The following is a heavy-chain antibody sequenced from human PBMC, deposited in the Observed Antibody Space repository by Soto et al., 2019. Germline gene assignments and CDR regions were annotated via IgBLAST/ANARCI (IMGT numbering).Heavy chain of an antibody. CDR3: ASLVYVTRLNYMSFDF. CDR1: GGSFSGYY. Sequence: SETLSLTCAVYGGSFSGYYWSCLRQPPGKGLEWIGEINHSESSNYNPSLKSRVTISLDTSKNQFSLKLSSVTAADTAVYYCASLVYVTRLNYMSFDFWGPATLVSVSS. CDR2: INHSESS. V-gene: IGHV4-34*01. J-gene: IGHJ4*02. D-gene: IGHD3-10*01.